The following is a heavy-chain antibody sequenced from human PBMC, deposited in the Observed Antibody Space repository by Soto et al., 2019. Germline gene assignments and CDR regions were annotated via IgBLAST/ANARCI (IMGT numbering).Heavy chain of an antibody. D-gene: IGHD1-20*01. Sequence: PGESLKISCKGSGYSFTNYWSSWVRQIPGKGVEWMWRIDPSDSYTNYSPSFQGHVTISADKSISTAFRQWSSLKASDTSMYYCARHITGAHGFRIWGQGTMVTVSS. CDR2: IDPSDSYT. CDR1: GYSFTNYW. CDR3: ARHITGAHGFRI. V-gene: IGHV5-10-1*01. J-gene: IGHJ3*02.